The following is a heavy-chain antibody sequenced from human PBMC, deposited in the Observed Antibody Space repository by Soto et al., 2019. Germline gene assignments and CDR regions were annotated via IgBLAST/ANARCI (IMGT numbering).Heavy chain of an antibody. CDR2: ISINSNTM. V-gene: IGHV3-48*03. Sequence: EVQLVESGGGLVQPGGSLRLSCGASGFTLSSYEMNWVRQAPGKGLEWVSYISINSNTMYYADSVKGRFTISRDNAKNSLYPQMKSLRAEDTATSSCANIGFYSSPSVYYYYGMDVWGQGTTVTVSS. J-gene: IGHJ6*02. D-gene: IGHD6-6*01. CDR1: GFTLSSYE. CDR3: ANIGFYSSPSVYYYYGMDV.